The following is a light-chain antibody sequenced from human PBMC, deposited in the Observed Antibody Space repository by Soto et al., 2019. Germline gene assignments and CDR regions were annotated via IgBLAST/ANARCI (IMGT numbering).Light chain of an antibody. CDR3: QQYNSYLIT. Sequence: DIQMTKSPSTLSASVGDRVTINCRASQSISSWLAWYQQKPGKAPKLLIYDASSLESGVPSRFSGSGSGTEFTLTISSLQPDDFATYYCQQYNSYLITFGQGTRLEIK. CDR2: DAS. CDR1: QSISSW. V-gene: IGKV1-5*01. J-gene: IGKJ5*01.